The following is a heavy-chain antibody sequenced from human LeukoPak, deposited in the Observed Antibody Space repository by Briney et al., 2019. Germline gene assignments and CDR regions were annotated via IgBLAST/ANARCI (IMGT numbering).Heavy chain of an antibody. CDR1: GGSISSYY. Sequence: SETLSLTCTVSGGSISSYYWSWIRQPPGKGLEWIGYIYYSGSTNYNPSLRSRVIISVDTSKNQFSLNLSSVTAADTAVYYCARERVRLAAAATGNWFDPWGQGTLVTVSS. CDR2: IYYSGST. D-gene: IGHD6-13*01. J-gene: IGHJ5*02. CDR3: ARERVRLAAAATGNWFDP. V-gene: IGHV4-59*12.